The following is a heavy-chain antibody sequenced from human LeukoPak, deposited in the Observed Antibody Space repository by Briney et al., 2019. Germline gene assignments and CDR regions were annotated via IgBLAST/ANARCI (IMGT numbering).Heavy chain of an antibody. V-gene: IGHV3-30-3*01. Sequence: GGSLRLSCAVSGFTVSGNYMSWVRQAPGKGLEWVAVISYDGSNKYYADSVKGRFTISRDNSKNTLYLQMNSLRAEDTAVYYCAREPSYCSSTSCYYYYYMDVWGKGTTVTVSS. CDR3: AREPSYCSSTSCYYYYYMDV. CDR2: ISYDGSNK. D-gene: IGHD2-2*01. J-gene: IGHJ6*03. CDR1: GFTVSGNY.